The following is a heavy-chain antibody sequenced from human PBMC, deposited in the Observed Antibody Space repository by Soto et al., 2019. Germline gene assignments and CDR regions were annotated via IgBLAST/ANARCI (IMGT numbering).Heavy chain of an antibody. J-gene: IGHJ3*02. CDR3: ARTSGRGYYYDSSGYVDAFDI. Sequence: ETLSLTCPVSGGSVSSGSYYWSWFRQPPEKGLEWIGYIYYSGSTNYNPSLKSRVTISVDTSKNQFSLKLSSVTAADTAVYYCARTSGRGYYYDSSGYVDAFDIWGQGTMVT. V-gene: IGHV4-61*01. CDR2: IYYSGST. CDR1: GGSVSSGSYY. D-gene: IGHD3-22*01.